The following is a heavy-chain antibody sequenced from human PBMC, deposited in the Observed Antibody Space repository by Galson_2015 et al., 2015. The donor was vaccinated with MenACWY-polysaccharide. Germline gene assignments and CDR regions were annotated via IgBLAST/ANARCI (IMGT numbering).Heavy chain of an antibody. CDR3: ARARTVIIPNLPHYYFYMDV. Sequence: SLRLSCAGSGFPLSGSYMSWVRQAPGKGLQWVSVIFSSASTYYADSVKGRFTISRDSSTDMVFLQMDSLRVDDTAVYYCARARTVIIPNLPHYYFYMDVWGNGTAATVSS. D-gene: IGHD3-22*01. J-gene: IGHJ6*03. CDR1: GFPLSGSY. V-gene: IGHV3-53*01. CDR2: IFSSAST.